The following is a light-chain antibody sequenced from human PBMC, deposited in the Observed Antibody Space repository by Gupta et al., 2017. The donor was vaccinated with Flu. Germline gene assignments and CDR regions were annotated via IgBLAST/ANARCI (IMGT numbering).Light chain of an antibody. V-gene: IGLV2-11*01. CDR2: DVS. J-gene: IGLJ1*01. CDR3: CSYADSDTFV. Sequence: QSPLPQPRSVSASPGPSVTISCTGTSSDVGGYNYVSWYQQHPGKAPKLMIYDVSKRPAGVPDRFSGSKSGNTASLTISGLQAEDEADYYCCSYADSDTFVFGTGTKVTVL. CDR1: SSDVGGYNY.